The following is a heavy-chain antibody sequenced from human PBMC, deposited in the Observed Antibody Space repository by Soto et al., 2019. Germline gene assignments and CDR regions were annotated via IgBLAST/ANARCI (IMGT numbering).Heavy chain of an antibody. CDR1: GFSFRSYY. J-gene: IGHJ4*02. Sequence: GGSLRLSCAASGFSFRSYYMDWVRQAPGRXLEWVSSISPSSSFLSYADSLKGRFTISRDNAKSSVHLQMNSLRAEDTAVYYCARVGTDYGSGSPYYSDSWGQGILVTVSS. D-gene: IGHD3-10*01. V-gene: IGHV3-21*06. CDR3: ARVGTDYGSGSPYYSDS. CDR2: ISPSSSFL.